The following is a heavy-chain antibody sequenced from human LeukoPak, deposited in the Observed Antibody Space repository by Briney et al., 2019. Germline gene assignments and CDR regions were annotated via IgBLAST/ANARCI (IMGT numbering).Heavy chain of an antibody. Sequence: GGSLRLSCSVTGFSFKNFAMHWVRQAPGKGLEWVSTMSASDAGTYYADSVKGRFTISRDNSKNTLYLQMNSLRAEDTAVYYCAKGSAVADIYFDYWGQGTLVTVSS. D-gene: IGHD6-19*01. J-gene: IGHJ4*02. CDR1: GFSFKNFA. V-gene: IGHV3-23*01. CDR3: AKGSAVADIYFDY. CDR2: MSASDAGT.